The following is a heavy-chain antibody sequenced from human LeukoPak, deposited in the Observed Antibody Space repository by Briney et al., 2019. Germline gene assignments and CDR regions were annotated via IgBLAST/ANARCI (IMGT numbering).Heavy chain of an antibody. V-gene: IGHV4-4*07. CDR1: GVSFSSYY. D-gene: IGHD1-26*01. Sequence: SETLSLTCSASGVSFSSYYWTWLRQPAGKGLEWIGRIYSSGNTYYNPSLESRVTMSIDTSKNQFSLKLSSVTAADTAVYYCARHATARSYSYFDYWGQGTLVTVSS. CDR3: ARHATARSYSYFDY. J-gene: IGHJ4*02. CDR2: IYSSGNT.